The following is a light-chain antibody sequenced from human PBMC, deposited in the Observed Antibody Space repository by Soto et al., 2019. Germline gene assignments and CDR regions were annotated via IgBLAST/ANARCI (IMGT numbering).Light chain of an antibody. CDR2: DAS. CDR3: QQYGLYWS. CDR1: QSVSGW. J-gene: IGKJ1*01. V-gene: IGKV1-5*01. Sequence: DIQMTRSPSTLFASVGDRVTITCRASQSVSGWLAWYQQKPGKAPNLLIYDASSLQGGVPSRFSVSGSGTEFTLTISGLRPDDFETYYCQQYGLYWSFGQGTKVDIK.